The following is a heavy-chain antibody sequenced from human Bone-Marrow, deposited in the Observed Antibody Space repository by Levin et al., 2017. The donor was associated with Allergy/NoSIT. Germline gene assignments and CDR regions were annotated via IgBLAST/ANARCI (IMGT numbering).Heavy chain of an antibody. CDR1: GGSFRGYS. CDR2: VNFSGST. CDR3: ARVVGTWTRRMDV. Sequence: SETLSLTCVVSGGSFRGYSWTWIRQPPGKGLEWVGEVNFSGSTNYNPSLRRRVTISSDTSKTQVSLRLSSVTAADTAVYYCARVVGTWTRRMDVWGQGTTVTVSS. J-gene: IGHJ6*02. V-gene: IGHV4-34*01. D-gene: IGHD1-1*01.